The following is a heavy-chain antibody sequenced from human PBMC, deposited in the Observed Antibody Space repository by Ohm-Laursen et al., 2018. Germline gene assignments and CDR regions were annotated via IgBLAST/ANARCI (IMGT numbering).Heavy chain of an antibody. Sequence: AASVTVACKASGYTFTNYDINLVRQATVQGPEWMGWMNPNSGSTGYAQKFQGRVTMTRNTSINTAYMELSSLRSEDTAVYYCVRSVKDMGPAGSGSRWFDPWGQGTLVTVSS. CDR1: GYTFTNYD. CDR3: VRSVKDMGPAGSGSRWFDP. D-gene: IGHD2-2*01. CDR2: MNPNSGST. J-gene: IGHJ5*02. V-gene: IGHV1-8*01.